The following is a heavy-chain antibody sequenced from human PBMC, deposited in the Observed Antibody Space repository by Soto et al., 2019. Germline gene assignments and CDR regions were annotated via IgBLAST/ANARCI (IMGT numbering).Heavy chain of an antibody. D-gene: IGHD3-22*01. V-gene: IGHV3-21*04. J-gene: IGHJ4*02. CDR3: AKVFYYYDSSGYYYFDY. Sequence: EVQLVESGGGLVKPGGSLRLSCAASGFTFSTYSMNWVRQAPGKGLEWVSSISGSGSTIYYADSVKGRFTISRDNSKNTLYLQMSSLRAEDTAVYYCAKVFYYYDSSGYYYFDYWGQGTLVTVSS. CDR1: GFTFSTYS. CDR2: ISGSGSTI.